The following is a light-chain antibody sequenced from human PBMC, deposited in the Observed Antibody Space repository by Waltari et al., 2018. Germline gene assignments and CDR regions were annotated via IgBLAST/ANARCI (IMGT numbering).Light chain of an antibody. CDR3: NSYTNSKTQI. Sequence: QSALTQPASVSGSPGQSITISCTGTSSDVGGYNYVSWYQQHPRKAPKLMIYEVSYRPSGLSPRFAGSKSCNTASLTISGLQAEDEADYYCNSYTNSKTQIFGGGTKLTVL. J-gene: IGLJ2*01. CDR1: SSDVGGYNY. V-gene: IGLV2-14*01. CDR2: EVS.